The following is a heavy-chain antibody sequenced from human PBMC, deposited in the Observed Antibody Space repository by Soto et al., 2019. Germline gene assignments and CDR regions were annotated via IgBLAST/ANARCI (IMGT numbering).Heavy chain of an antibody. Sequence: GGSLRLSCAASGFTFSSYAMSWVRQAPGKGLEWVSAISGSGGNTYYADSVKGRFTISRDNSKNTLYLQMNSLRAEDTAVYYCAKDYYDSSGYNDAFDIWGQGTMVTVSS. D-gene: IGHD3-22*01. J-gene: IGHJ3*02. CDR1: GFTFSSYA. CDR3: AKDYYDSSGYNDAFDI. V-gene: IGHV3-23*01. CDR2: ISGSGGNT.